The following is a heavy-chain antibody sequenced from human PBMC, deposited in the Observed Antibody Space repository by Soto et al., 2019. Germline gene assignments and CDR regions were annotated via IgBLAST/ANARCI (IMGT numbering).Heavy chain of an antibody. J-gene: IGHJ5*02. Sequence: SETLSLTCAAHNGSFTDYFWTCIRQSPWKGLEWIVEINHRGGATYNPSLRSRVTISIDTSKNHFSLSLRSLTAADTAVYYCGARGMNYDFLSGPNPFEPGGNGNLVT. CDR3: GARGMNYDFLSGPNPFEP. D-gene: IGHD3-3*01. CDR1: NGSFTDYF. CDR2: INHRGGA. V-gene: IGHV4-34*01.